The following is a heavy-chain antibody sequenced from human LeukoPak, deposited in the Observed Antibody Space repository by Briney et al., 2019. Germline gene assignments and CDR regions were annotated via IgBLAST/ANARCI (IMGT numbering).Heavy chain of an antibody. CDR2: ISHSGNT. Sequence: PSETLSLTCAVYGGSFSGYYWSWIRQPPGKGLEWIGEISHSGNTNYNPSLKSRVTISVDTSKNQFSLKLSSVTAADTAVYYCARGGGDYGGYYFDYWGQGTLVPVSS. V-gene: IGHV4-34*01. CDR3: ARGGGDYGGYYFDY. CDR1: GGSFSGYY. D-gene: IGHD4-23*01. J-gene: IGHJ4*02.